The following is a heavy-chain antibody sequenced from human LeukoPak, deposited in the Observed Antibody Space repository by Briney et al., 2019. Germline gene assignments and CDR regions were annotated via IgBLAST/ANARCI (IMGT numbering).Heavy chain of an antibody. D-gene: IGHD3-16*01. CDR3: VRGQSTAWGLDY. CDR1: GFTFSGNW. J-gene: IGHJ4*02. Sequence: GGSLRLSCAASGFTFSGNWMHWVRQAPGKGLEWVSHISTDAKTITYADFVKGRFTISRDNAKNTLYLQMNSLRAEDTALYYCVRGQSTAWGLDYWGQGTLVTVSS. V-gene: IGHV3-74*01. CDR2: ISTDAKTI.